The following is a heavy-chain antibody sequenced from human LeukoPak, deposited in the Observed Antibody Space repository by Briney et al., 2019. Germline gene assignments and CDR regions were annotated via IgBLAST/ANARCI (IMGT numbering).Heavy chain of an antibody. Sequence: SETLSLTCAVYGGSFSGYYWSWIRQPPGKGLEWIGEINHSGSTNYNPSLKSRVTISVDTSKNQFSLKLSSMTAADTAVYYCARVARFCSSTGCQYYFDSWGQGTLVTVSS. CDR1: GGSFSGYY. J-gene: IGHJ4*02. CDR3: ARVARFCSSTGCQYYFDS. D-gene: IGHD2-2*01. V-gene: IGHV4-34*01. CDR2: INHSGST.